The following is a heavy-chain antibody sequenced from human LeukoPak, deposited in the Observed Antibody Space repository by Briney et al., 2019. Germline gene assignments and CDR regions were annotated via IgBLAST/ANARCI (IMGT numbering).Heavy chain of an antibody. CDR1: GGSISSSPYY. CDR2: IYYSGTT. J-gene: IGHJ5*02. D-gene: IGHD5-18*01. V-gene: IGHV4-39*07. CDR3: AKGAGGFSYYNWFDP. Sequence: SETLSLTCTVSGGSISSSPYYWGWIRQPPGKGLEWIGSIYYSGTTHYNPSLESRVTISVDTSKDQFSLKLASVTAADTAIYYCAKGAGGFSYYNWFDPWGQGTLVTVSS.